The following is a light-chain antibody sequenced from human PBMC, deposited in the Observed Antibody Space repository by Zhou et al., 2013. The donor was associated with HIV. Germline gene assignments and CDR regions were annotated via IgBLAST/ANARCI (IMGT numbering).Light chain of an antibody. V-gene: IGKV3-15*01. Sequence: EIVMTQSPATLSVSPGEGATLSCRASQSVHSRLAWYQQRPGQAPRLLIYGSSTRATGIPARFSGSGSGTEFTLTISSLQSEDFAIYFCQQYNYWPPRFTFGPGTKVDI. CDR3: QQYNYWPPRFT. CDR2: GSS. CDR1: QSVHSR. J-gene: IGKJ3*01.